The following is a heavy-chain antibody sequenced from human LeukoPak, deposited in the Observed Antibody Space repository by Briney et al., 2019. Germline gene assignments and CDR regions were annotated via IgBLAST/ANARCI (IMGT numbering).Heavy chain of an antibody. J-gene: IGHJ4*02. V-gene: IGHV3-7*01. Sequence: GGSLRLSCAASGFTFRSYWMRWVRQAPGKGLECVANIKQDGSEKYYVETVKGRFSISRDNAKNSLYLQMNSLRADDTAVYYCARSGRGTYYYFDLWGQGTLVTVSS. CDR2: IKQDGSEK. CDR1: GFTFRSYW. D-gene: IGHD5-12*01. CDR3: ARSGRGTYYYFDL.